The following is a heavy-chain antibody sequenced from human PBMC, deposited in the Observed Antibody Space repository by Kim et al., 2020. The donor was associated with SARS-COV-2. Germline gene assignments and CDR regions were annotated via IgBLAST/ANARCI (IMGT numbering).Heavy chain of an antibody. V-gene: IGHV3-74*01. CDR3: ARAASGYYDILTGSDAFDI. J-gene: IGHJ3*02. Sequence: GRFTISRDNAKNTLYLQMNSLRAEDTAVYYCARAASGYYDILTGSDAFDIWGQGTMVTVSS. D-gene: IGHD3-9*01.